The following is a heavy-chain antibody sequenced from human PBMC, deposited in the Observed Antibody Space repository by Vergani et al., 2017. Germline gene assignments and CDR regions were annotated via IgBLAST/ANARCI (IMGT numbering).Heavy chain of an antibody. CDR2: ISSSSSYI. Sequence: EVQLVESGGGLVKPGGSLRLSCAASGFTFSSYSMNWVRQAPGKGLEWVSSISSSSSYIYYADSVKGRFTISSDNAKNSLYLQMNSLRAEDTAVYYCASDLVSEGYSYFDYWGQGTLVTVSS. V-gene: IGHV3-21*01. J-gene: IGHJ4*02. CDR3: ASDLVSEGYSYFDY. D-gene: IGHD5-24*01. CDR1: GFTFSSYS.